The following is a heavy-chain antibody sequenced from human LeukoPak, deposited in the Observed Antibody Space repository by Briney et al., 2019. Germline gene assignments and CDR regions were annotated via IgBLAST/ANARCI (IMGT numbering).Heavy chain of an antibody. J-gene: IGHJ4*02. CDR2: IKQDGSEK. D-gene: IGHD3-3*01. V-gene: IGHV3-7*01. CDR3: ARESSPIFGVHRGFDY. Sequence: GGSLRLSCAASGFTFSSYWMSWVRQAPGKGLEWVVNIKQDGSEKYYVDSVKGRFTISRDNAKNSLYLQMNSLRAEDTAVYYCARESSPIFGVHRGFDYWGQGTLVTVSS. CDR1: GFTFSSYW.